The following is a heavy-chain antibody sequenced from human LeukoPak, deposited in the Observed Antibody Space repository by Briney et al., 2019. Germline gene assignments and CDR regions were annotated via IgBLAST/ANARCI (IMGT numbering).Heavy chain of an antibody. CDR3: ARDTILRYYYGMDV. D-gene: IGHD3-9*01. CDR1: GGSISSYY. CDR2: IYYSGST. V-gene: IGHV4-59*01. J-gene: IGHJ6*02. Sequence: PSETLSLTCTVSGGSISSYYWSWIRQPPGKGLEWIGYIYYSGSTNYNPSLKSRVTISVDTSKNQFSLKLSSVTAADTAVYYCARDTILRYYYGMDVWGQGTTVTVSS.